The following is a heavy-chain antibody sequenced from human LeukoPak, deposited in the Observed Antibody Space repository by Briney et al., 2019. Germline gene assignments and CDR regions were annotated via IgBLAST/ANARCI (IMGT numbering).Heavy chain of an antibody. CDR3: AKDYAGSGYGLDV. V-gene: IGHV3-9*01. J-gene: IGHJ6*04. CDR1: GFTFDDYA. Sequence: PGRSLRLSCAASGFTFDDYAMRWVRQAPGKGLEWVSGISWNSGSIGYADSVKGRFTISRDNAKNSLYLQMNSLRAEDTALYYCAKDYAGSGYGLDVWGKGTTVTISS. CDR2: ISWNSGSI. D-gene: IGHD3-10*01.